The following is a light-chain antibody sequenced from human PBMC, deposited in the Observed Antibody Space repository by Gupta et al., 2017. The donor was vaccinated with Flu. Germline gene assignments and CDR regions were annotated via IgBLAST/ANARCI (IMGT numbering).Light chain of an antibody. CDR1: QSVSNN. CDR2: GAS. CDR3: LHYIYWPRT. Sequence: EIVMTQSPGTLSLSPGERAPLSCWASQSVSNNLAWYQQKPGQAPRLLIYGASTRATGIPDRFSGSGSGTEFTLTISSLQSEDFAVYYCLHYIYWPRTFGLGTKVEI. V-gene: IGKV3-15*01. J-gene: IGKJ1*01.